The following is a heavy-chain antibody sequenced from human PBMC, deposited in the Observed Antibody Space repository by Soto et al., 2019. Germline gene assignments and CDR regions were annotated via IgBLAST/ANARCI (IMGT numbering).Heavy chain of an antibody. D-gene: IGHD2-21*02. J-gene: IGHJ5*02. CDR1: GGSISSYY. CDR3: ARVAPPYCAGDCYSGWLDP. Sequence: KTSETLSLTCTVSGGSISSYYWGWIRQPPGKGLEWIGYIYYSGSTNYNPSLKSRVTISVDTSKNQFSLKLSSVTAADTAVYYCARVAPPYCAGDCYSGWLDPCGQGTLVTVYS. V-gene: IGHV4-59*01. CDR2: IYYSGST.